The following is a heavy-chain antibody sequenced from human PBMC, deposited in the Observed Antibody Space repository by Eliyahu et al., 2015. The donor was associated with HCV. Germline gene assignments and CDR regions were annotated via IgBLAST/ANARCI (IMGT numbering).Heavy chain of an antibody. D-gene: IGHD3-22*01. CDR3: AKDRSHDSSGYYLDY. V-gene: IGHV3-23*01. J-gene: IGHJ4*02. CDR1: XFTFXSYA. CDR2: ISGSGGXT. Sequence: EVQLLESGGGLVQPGGSLRLSCXXSXFTFXSYAMXWVRQAPGKGLEWVSAISGSGGXTYYADSVKGRFTISRDNSKNTLYLQMNSLRAEDTAVYYCAKDRSHDSSGYYLDYWGQGTLVTVSS.